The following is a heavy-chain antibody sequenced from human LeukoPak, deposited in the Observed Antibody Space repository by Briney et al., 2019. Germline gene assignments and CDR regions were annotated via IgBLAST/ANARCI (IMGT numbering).Heavy chain of an antibody. Sequence: SVKVSCKASGGTFNSFGFSWVRQAPGQGLEWMGAIIPMFGTTNYAQKFEGRVTITTDESTSTAYTALSSLRSEDTAVYYCARFHYYDSSGYYNPYFDYWGQGTLVTVSS. V-gene: IGHV1-69*05. D-gene: IGHD3-22*01. CDR2: IIPMFGTT. CDR3: ARFHYYDSSGYYNPYFDY. J-gene: IGHJ4*02. CDR1: GGTFNSFG.